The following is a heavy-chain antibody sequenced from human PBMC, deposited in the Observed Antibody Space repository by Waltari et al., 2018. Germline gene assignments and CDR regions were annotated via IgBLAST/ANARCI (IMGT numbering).Heavy chain of an antibody. Sequence: QVQLQESGPGLVKPSETLSLTCTVSGGSISSHYWSWIRQPPGKGLEWIGYIYYSGSTNYNHSRKGRVTLSVDTAKNQFSLKLSSVTAADTAVYYCSRENRDYGDYGGVAFDYWGQGTLVTVSS. D-gene: IGHD4-17*01. V-gene: IGHV4-59*11. CDR3: SRENRDYGDYGGVAFDY. CDR1: GGSISSHY. J-gene: IGHJ4*02. CDR2: IYYSGST.